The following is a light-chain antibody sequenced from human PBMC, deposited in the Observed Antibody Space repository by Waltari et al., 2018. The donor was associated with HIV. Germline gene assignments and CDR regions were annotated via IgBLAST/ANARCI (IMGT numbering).Light chain of an antibody. CDR2: LGS. V-gene: IGKV2-28*01. J-gene: IGKJ2*01. Sequence: MTQSPVSLPVKPGETASICGRSRQSLIHSNGNNDLDWSLQKPGQSPQLLIYLGSNRASGGPDRFSGSGSGTDFTLKISRVEAEDVGIYYCMQPLQTPYTFGQGTKLEIK. CDR3: MQPLQTPYT. CDR1: QSLIHSNGNND.